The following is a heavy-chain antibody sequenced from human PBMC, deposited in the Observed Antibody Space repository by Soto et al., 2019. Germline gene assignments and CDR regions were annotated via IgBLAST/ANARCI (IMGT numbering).Heavy chain of an antibody. CDR3: ARMRWEQQWVFEY. CDR1: VYSISSGYY. V-gene: IGHV4-34*01. J-gene: IGHJ4*02. D-gene: IGHD1-26*01. Sequence: PSETLSLTCAFSVYSISSGYYWSWIRQPPVKGLEWIGEINHSGGTNYNPSLKSRVTISVDTSKNQFSLELSSVTAADTAVFYCARMRWEQQWVFEYWGQGTLVSVSS. CDR2: INHSGGT.